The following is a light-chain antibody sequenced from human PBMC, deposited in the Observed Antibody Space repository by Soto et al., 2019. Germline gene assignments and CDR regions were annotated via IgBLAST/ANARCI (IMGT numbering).Light chain of an antibody. J-gene: IGLJ3*02. V-gene: IGLV2-14*03. CDR3: AAWDDSRHWV. CDR2: GVT. CDR1: HNDIGTYDY. Sequence: QSVLTQPTSVSGSPGQSITISCTGNHNDIGTYDYVSWYQQHPGRAPRLLIYGVTTRPSGISDRFSASKSGLTASLTISGLQPEDEADYYCAAWDDSRHWVFGGGTKLTVL.